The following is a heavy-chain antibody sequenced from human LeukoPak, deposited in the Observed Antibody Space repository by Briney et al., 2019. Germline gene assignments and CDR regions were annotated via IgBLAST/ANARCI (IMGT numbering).Heavy chain of an antibody. Sequence: GGSLRLSCAAPGFTFSNAWMSWVRQAPGKGLEWVGRIKSKTDGGTTDYAAPVKGRFTISRDDSKNTLYLQMNSLKTEDTAVYYCTTDTYTAMVFDYWGQGTLVTVSS. CDR3: TTDTYTAMVFDY. J-gene: IGHJ4*02. CDR2: IKSKTDGGTT. V-gene: IGHV3-15*01. CDR1: GFTFSNAW. D-gene: IGHD5-18*01.